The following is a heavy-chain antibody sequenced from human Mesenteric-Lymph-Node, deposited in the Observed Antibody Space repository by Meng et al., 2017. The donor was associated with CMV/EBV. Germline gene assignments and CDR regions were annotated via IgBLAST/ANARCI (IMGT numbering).Heavy chain of an antibody. V-gene: IGHV1-2*02. CDR3: ARDSTGVVPAAVYYYYYGMDV. D-gene: IGHD2-2*01. CDR2: INPNSGGT. J-gene: IGHJ6*02. CDR1: GYTFTGYY. Sequence: ASVKVSCKASGYTFTGYYMHWVRQAPGQGLEWMGWINPNSGGTNYAQKFQGRVTMTRDTSISTAYMELSRLRSDDTAVYYCARDSTGVVPAAVYYYYYGMDVRGQGTTVTVSS.